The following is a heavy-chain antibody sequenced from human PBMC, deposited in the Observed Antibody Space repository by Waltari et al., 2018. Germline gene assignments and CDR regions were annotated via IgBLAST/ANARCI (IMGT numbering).Heavy chain of an antibody. CDR3: VRDRTTVAARPGDY. Sequence: QVVLVQSGAEVKKPGASVKVPCKASGYIFINYYLHWVRQAPGQGPEWMGWVNPDTGNANYAHKFRGRVTMTWDTSSNTAFMDLSDLKSDDTAVYYCVRDRTTVAARPGDYWGQGTLVTVSS. CDR2: VNPDTGNA. CDR1: GYIFINYY. D-gene: IGHD6-6*01. J-gene: IGHJ4*02. V-gene: IGHV1-2*07.